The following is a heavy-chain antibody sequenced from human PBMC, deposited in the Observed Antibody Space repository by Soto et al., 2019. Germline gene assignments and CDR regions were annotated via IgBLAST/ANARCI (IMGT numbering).Heavy chain of an antibody. CDR2: IFPGDSET. Sequence: PGESLKISGKGSGYSFTSQWIGWVRQMPGKGLEWVGLIFPGDSETRYSPSFQGQVTISADKSISTAYLQWSSLKASDTAMYYCHARGPLPTAGNGEYYYYGMDVWGQGTTVTVSS. V-gene: IGHV5-51*01. CDR1: GYSFTSQW. D-gene: IGHD1-26*01. J-gene: IGHJ6*02. CDR3: HARGPLPTAGNGEYYYYGMDV.